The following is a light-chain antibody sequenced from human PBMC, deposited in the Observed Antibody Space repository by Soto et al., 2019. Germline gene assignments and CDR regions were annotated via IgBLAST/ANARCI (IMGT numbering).Light chain of an antibody. CDR1: QSVSSNY. Sequence: EIVLTHSPGTLSLSPGERATLSFSTSQSVSSNYLAWYQQKPGQAPRLLIYGASSRATGIPDRFSGSGSGTEFTLTISSLQPDDFATYYCQQYNSYSITFGQGTRLEIK. J-gene: IGKJ5*01. CDR2: GAS. CDR3: QQYNSYSIT. V-gene: IGKV3-20*01.